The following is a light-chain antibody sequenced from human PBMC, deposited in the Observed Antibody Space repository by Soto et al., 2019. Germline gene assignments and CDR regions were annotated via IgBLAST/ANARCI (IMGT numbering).Light chain of an antibody. CDR2: DAY. CDR1: QSVSPY. CDR3: QERTNWPPGIT. Sequence: ETVLTQSPATLSLSPGYRATLSCRTSQSVSPYCAWYQQRPGQAPRLLIYDAYNRAAGIPARFSGSGSGTDFTLTISSLEPEDFAVYYCQERTNWPPGITFGPWTTVDIK. J-gene: IGKJ3*01. V-gene: IGKV3-11*01.